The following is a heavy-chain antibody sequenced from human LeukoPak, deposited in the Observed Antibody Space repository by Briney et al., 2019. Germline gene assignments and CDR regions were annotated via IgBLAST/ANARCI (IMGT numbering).Heavy chain of an antibody. Sequence: GGSLRLSCAASGFTFSSYGMHWVRQAPGKGLEWVAFIRYDGNNKYYADSVRGRFTISRDNSKNTVFLQMNSLRAEDTAVYYCTKDGGTWDFDYWGQGSLVTVSS. CDR2: IRYDGNNK. CDR1: GFTFSSYG. D-gene: IGHD3-16*01. V-gene: IGHV3-30*02. CDR3: TKDGGTWDFDY. J-gene: IGHJ4*02.